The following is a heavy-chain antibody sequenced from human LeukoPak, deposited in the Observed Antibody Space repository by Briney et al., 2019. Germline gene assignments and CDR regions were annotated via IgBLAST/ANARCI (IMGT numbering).Heavy chain of an antibody. V-gene: IGHV5-51*01. Sequence: GESLKISCKGSGYSFTNYWIGWVRQMPGKGLEWMGIIYPGDSDTRYSPSFQGQVNISADKSINTAYLQWSSQKAADTAIYYCARGYSYGYAPYFDSWGQGALVTVSS. CDR1: GYSFTNYW. CDR3: ARGYSYGYAPYFDS. CDR2: IYPGDSDT. D-gene: IGHD5-18*01. J-gene: IGHJ4*02.